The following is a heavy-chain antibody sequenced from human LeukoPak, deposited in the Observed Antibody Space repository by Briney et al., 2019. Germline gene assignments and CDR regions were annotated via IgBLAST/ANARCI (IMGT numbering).Heavy chain of an antibody. CDR3: ATRTVRGGSSSFDY. V-gene: IGHV1-46*01. D-gene: IGHD3-10*01. J-gene: IGHJ4*02. Sequence: VASVKVSCKASGYTFTRYYIHWVRQAPGQGLEWMGIINPSGGSTNSAQKFLGRVTMTRDTSTSTVYMELSSLRSEDTAVYYCATRTVRGGSSSFDYWGQGTLVTVSS. CDR2: INPSGGST. CDR1: GYTFTRYY.